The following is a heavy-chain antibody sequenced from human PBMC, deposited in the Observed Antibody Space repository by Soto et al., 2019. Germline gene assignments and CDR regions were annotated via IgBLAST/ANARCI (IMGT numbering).Heavy chain of an antibody. CDR1: GFTFDDYA. CDR3: AKGPYGDYRLDYYYYMDV. Sequence: GGSLRLSCAASGFTFDDYAMHWVRQAPGKGLEWVSGISWNSGSIGYADSVKGRFTISRDNAKNSLYLQMNSLRAEDTALYYCAKGPYGDYRLDYYYYMDVWGKGITVTVSS. CDR2: ISWNSGSI. J-gene: IGHJ6*03. V-gene: IGHV3-9*01. D-gene: IGHD4-17*01.